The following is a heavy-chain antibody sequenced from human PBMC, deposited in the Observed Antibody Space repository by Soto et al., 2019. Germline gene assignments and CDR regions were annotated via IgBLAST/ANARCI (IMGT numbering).Heavy chain of an antibody. D-gene: IGHD2-21*02. J-gene: IGHJ6*02. CDR2: INPHSGST. Sequence: QVQVVQSGAEVKKPGASVKISCKTSGYSFTDDYLHWVRQAPGQGLEWVGWINPHSGSTNFAQKFLGRVSMTRDTSISTAYMGLLSLTSDDTAIYYCARAVDWGDDCDPDGMDVWGQGTTVTVS. CDR1: GYSFTDDY. V-gene: IGHV1-2*02. CDR3: ARAVDWGDDCDPDGMDV.